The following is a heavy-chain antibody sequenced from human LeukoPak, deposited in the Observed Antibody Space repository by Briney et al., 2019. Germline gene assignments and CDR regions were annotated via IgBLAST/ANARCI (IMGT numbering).Heavy chain of an antibody. V-gene: IGHV1-69*13. CDR2: IIPIFGTA. Sequence: ASVKVSCKASGGTFSSYAISWVRQAPGQGLEWMGGIIPIFGTANYAQKFQGRVTITADESTSTAYMELSSLRSEDTAVYYCARDKFQGSRSFGIWGQGTMVTVSS. J-gene: IGHJ3*02. CDR1: GGTFSSYA. D-gene: IGHD2/OR15-2a*01. CDR3: ARDKFQGSRSFGI.